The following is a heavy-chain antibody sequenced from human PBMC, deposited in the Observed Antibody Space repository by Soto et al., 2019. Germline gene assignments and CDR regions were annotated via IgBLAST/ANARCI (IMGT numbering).Heavy chain of an antibody. J-gene: IGHJ4*02. Sequence: VQLMQSGAEVKQPGSSVKVSCKASGGTFSSHSINWVRQAPGQGLEWMGGIITLFGTANYAQNYQGRVTITADQSTSTAYMELNSLRSDDTAVDYCAREVGYGDFSAALLDWGQGPLVTVSS. CDR2: IITLFGTA. D-gene: IGHD4-17*01. V-gene: IGHV1-69*01. CDR3: AREVGYGDFSAALLD. CDR1: GGTFSSHS.